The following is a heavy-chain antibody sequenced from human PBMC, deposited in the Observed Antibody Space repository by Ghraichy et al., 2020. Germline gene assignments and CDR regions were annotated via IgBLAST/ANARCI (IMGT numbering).Heavy chain of an antibody. CDR2: IYYSGST. CDR3: ARQGQYNNGWYSYFQH. V-gene: IGHV4-39*01. D-gene: IGHD6-19*01. Sequence: SETLSLTCTVSGGSISSSRYYWGWIRQPPGKGLEWIGSIYYSGSTYYNPSLKSRVTISVDTSKNQFSLKLSSVTAADTAVYYCARQGQYNNGWYSYFQHWGQGTLVTVSS. J-gene: IGHJ1*01. CDR1: GGSISSSRYY.